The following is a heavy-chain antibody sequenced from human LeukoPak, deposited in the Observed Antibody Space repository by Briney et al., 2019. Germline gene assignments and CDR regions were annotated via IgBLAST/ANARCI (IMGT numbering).Heavy chain of an antibody. Sequence: GSLRLSCAASGFTFSSHSMNWVRQAPGKGLEWVSSISSSSSYIYYADSVKGRFTISRDNAKNSLYLQMNSLRAEDTAVYYCARSHYYDSSGYPTAFDYWGQGTLVTVSS. D-gene: IGHD3-22*01. CDR3: ARSHYYDSSGYPTAFDY. J-gene: IGHJ4*02. CDR1: GFTFSSHS. CDR2: ISSSSSYI. V-gene: IGHV3-21*01.